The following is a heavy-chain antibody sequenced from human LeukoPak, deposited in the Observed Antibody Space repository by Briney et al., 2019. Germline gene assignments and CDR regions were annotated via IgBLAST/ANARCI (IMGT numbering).Heavy chain of an antibody. D-gene: IGHD5-12*01. J-gene: IGHJ6*02. CDR1: GYSVSSNNAA. CDR3: ARGSGYDFYYCSYGMDV. V-gene: IGHV6-1*01. Sequence: SHTLSLTCPISGYSVSSNNAAWIWLSQSPSRDLEGLGRTYYRSKWYNDYPVSVKSRISINPYTSKNQYSLQLNSVSPEDTAMYYCARGSGYDFYYCSYGMDVWGQVTTVTVSS. CDR2: TYYRSKWYN.